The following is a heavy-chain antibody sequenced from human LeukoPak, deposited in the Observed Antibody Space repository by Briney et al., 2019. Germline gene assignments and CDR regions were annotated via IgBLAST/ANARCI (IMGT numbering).Heavy chain of an antibody. CDR3: ARTPQDYSPPIDY. Sequence: SETLSLTCTVSGGPISSGDSYWSWIRQPPGKGLEWIGYIYYRGNTYYNPSVKSRVTISVDTSKNQFSLKMSSATAADTAVYYCARTPQDYSPPIDYWGQGTLVTVSS. J-gene: IGHJ4*02. CDR2: IYYRGNT. CDR1: GGPISSGDSY. D-gene: IGHD3-10*01. V-gene: IGHV4-30-4*01.